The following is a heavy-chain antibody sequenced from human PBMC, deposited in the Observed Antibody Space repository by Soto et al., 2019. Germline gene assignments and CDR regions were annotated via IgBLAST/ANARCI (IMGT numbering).Heavy chain of an antibody. J-gene: IGHJ4*02. CDR1: GYTFTSYG. CDR2: ISVHNGDT. CDR3: ARDGQRWYLDF. V-gene: IGHV1-18*01. Sequence: QVQLVQSGAEVKKPGASMKVSCKASGYTFTSYGISWVRQAPGQGLEWMGWISVHNGDTNYAHKLQGRVTMTTDTSKSTDYIELRSLSSDDTSVYYGARDGQRWYLDFWGQGTLVTVSS. D-gene: IGHD5-18*01.